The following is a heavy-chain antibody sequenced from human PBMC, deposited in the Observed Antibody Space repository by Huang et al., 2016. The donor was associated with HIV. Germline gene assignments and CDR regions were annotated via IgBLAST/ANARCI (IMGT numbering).Heavy chain of an antibody. J-gene: IGHJ6*02. V-gene: IGHV1-8*01. Sequence: QVRLVQSGAEVKKPGASVKVSCKTSGYTFTNYDINWVRQATGQGLEYMGWVNPNRGGADYAQKCQGRVIMARDTSTSTVYMELSSLRSDDTAIYYCARGYDYNYGIDVWGQGTTVIVSS. CDR2: VNPNRGGA. CDR1: GYTFTNYD. CDR3: ARGYDYNYGIDV.